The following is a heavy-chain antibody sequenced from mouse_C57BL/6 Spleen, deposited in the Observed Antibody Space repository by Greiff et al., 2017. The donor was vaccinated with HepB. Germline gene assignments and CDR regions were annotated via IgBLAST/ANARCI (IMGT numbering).Heavy chain of an antibody. J-gene: IGHJ4*01. Sequence: VQLQQSGPELVKPGASVKISCKASGYAFSSSWMNWVKQRPGKGLEWIGRIYPGDGDTNYNGKFKGKATLTADKSSSTAYMQLSSLTSEDSAVYFCARSTITTVVAGGAMDYWGQGTSVTVSS. CDR3: ARSTITTVVAGGAMDY. CDR2: IYPGDGDT. V-gene: IGHV1-82*01. D-gene: IGHD1-1*01. CDR1: GYAFSSSW.